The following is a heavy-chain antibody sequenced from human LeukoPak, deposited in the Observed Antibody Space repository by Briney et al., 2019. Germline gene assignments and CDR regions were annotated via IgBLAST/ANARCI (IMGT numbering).Heavy chain of an antibody. D-gene: IGHD6-13*01. V-gene: IGHV7-4-1*02. J-gene: IGHJ3*02. Sequence: GASVTVSCKASGYTFTSYAMNWVRQAPGQGLEWMGWINTNTGNPTYSQGFTGRFVFSLDTSVSTAYLQISSLKAEDTAVYYCARDRVGKLAAAGWRAFDIWGQGTMVTVSS. CDR2: INTNTGNP. CDR3: ARDRVGKLAAAGWRAFDI. CDR1: GYTFTSYA.